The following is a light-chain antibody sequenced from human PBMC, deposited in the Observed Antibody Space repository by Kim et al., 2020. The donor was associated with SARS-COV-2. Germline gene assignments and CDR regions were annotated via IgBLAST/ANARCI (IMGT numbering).Light chain of an antibody. CDR2: EDN. CDR3: CSYAGRGTWV. CDR1: SSDVGGYDL. V-gene: IGLV2-23*01. J-gene: IGLJ3*02. Sequence: PSIAISCTGTSSDVGGYDLVSWYQQHPGNAPKLMIYEDNQRPSGASTRFSGSKSGNTASLVISGLQTEDEADYYCCSYAGRGTWVFGGGTQLTVL.